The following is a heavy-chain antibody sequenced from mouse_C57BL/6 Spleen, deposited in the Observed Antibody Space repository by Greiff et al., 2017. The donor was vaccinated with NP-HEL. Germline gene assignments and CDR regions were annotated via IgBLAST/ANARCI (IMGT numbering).Heavy chain of an antibody. CDR3: ASRTGTSWFAY. V-gene: IGHV5-17*01. CDR2: ISSGSSTI. CDR1: GFTFSDYG. D-gene: IGHD4-1*01. Sequence: EVQRVESGGGLVKPGGSLKLSCAASGFTFSDYGMHWVRQAPEKGLEWVAYISSGSSTIYYADTVKGRFTISRDNAKNTLFLQMTSLRSEDTAMYYCASRTGTSWFAYWGQGTLVTVSA. J-gene: IGHJ3*01.